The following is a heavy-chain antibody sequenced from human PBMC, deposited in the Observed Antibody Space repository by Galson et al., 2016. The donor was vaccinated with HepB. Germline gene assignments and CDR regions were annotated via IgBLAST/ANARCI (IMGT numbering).Heavy chain of an antibody. CDR1: GFTFSSYA. Sequence: SLRLSCAASGFTFSSYAMSWVHQAPGKGLEWVSVISAASNTYYTDSVKGRFTISRDNSKTTLYLEMNSLRVEDTAVYFCANYLGYGSGRPGYFHSWGQGTLVTVSP. J-gene: IGHJ4*02. CDR3: ANYLGYGSGRPGYFHS. V-gene: IGHV3-23*01. D-gene: IGHD3-10*01. CDR2: ISAASNT.